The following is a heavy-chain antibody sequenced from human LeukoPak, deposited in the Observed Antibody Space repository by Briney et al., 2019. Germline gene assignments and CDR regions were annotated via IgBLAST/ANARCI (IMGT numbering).Heavy chain of an antibody. V-gene: IGHV4-34*01. CDR3: ASPGKAAPAFDY. CDR2: INHSGST. CDR1: GGSFSGYY. Sequence: SETLSLTCAVYGGSFSGYYWSWIRQPPGKGLEWIGEINHSGSTNYNPSLKSRVTISVDTSKNQFSLKLSSVTAADTAVYYCASPGKAAPAFDYWGQGTLVTVSS. D-gene: IGHD2-15*01. J-gene: IGHJ4*02.